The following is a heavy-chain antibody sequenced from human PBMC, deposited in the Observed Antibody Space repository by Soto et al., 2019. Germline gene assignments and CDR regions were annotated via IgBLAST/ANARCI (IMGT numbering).Heavy chain of an antibody. CDR1: GGSFSGYY. Sequence: SETLSLTCAVYGGSFSGYYWSWIRQPPGKGLEWIGEINHSGSTNYNPSLKSRVTISVDTSKNQFSLKLSSVTAADTAVYYCARAPLPRGYSYNWFDPWGQGTLVTVSS. CDR2: INHSGST. V-gene: IGHV4-34*01. CDR3: ARAPLPRGYSYNWFDP. J-gene: IGHJ5*02. D-gene: IGHD5-18*01.